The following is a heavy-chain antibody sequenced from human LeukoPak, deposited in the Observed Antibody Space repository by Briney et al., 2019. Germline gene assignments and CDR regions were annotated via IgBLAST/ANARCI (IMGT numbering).Heavy chain of an antibody. CDR2: INHSGSS. J-gene: IGHJ4*02. Sequence: SETLSLTCAVSGGSFSGYYWSWVRQPPGKGLEWIGEINHSGSSNYNPSLKSRVTISVDTSKNQFSLKLSSVTAADTAVYFCARGPPTDYYDSSGFYYVFDYWGQGTLVTVSS. D-gene: IGHD3-22*01. CDR1: GGSFSGYY. V-gene: IGHV4-34*01. CDR3: ARGPPTDYYDSSGFYYVFDY.